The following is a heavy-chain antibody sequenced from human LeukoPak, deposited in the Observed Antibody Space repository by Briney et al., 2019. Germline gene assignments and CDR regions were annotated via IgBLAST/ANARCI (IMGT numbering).Heavy chain of an antibody. J-gene: IGHJ3*02. V-gene: IGHV4-39*07. CDR1: GVSISSSSYY. Sequence: PSETLSLTCTVSGVSISSSSYYWGWIRQPPGKGLEWIGSIYYSGSTYYNPSLKSRVTISVDTSKNQFSLKLSSVTAADTAVYYCAASGYYGDAFDIWGQGTMVTVSS. CDR3: AASGYYGDAFDI. CDR2: IYYSGST. D-gene: IGHD3-22*01.